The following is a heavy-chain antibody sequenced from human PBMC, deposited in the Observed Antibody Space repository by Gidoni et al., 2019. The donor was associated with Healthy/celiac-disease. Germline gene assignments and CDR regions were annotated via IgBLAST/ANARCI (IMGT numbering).Heavy chain of an antibody. CDR1: GGPFSDYP. V-gene: IGHV1-69*01. D-gene: IGHD6-19*01. CDR2: IIPRFGTT. CDR3: ARGPTFAVAGSNENHYYYYYMDV. J-gene: IGHJ6*03. Sequence: QVQLVQFGAAVKKPGSSVKVSCMSSGGPFSDYPISWVRQAPEQGLEWMGGIIPRFGTTNYEQQSQVRVTITADETTSTVYMELTSVRSGDTAVYFCARGPTFAVAGSNENHYYYYYMDVWGKGATVTVSS.